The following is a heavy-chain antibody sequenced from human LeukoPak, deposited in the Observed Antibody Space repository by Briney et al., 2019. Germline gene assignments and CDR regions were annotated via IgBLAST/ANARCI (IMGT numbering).Heavy chain of an antibody. CDR1: GCTFSSYA. CDR3: ARPPLPYYYDSSGTKGYAFDI. V-gene: IGHV1-69*05. Sequence: GASVKVSCKASGCTFSSYAISWVRQAPGQGLEWMGGIIPIFGTANYAQKFQGRVTITTDGSTSTAYMELSSLRSEDTAGYYCARPPLPYYYDSSGTKGYAFDIWGQGTMVTVSS. CDR2: IIPIFGTA. J-gene: IGHJ3*02. D-gene: IGHD3-22*01.